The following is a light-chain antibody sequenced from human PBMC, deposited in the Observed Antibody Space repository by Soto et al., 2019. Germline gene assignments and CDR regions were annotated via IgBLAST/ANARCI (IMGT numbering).Light chain of an antibody. J-gene: IGKJ5*01. CDR1: QDINIY. CDR2: DAS. CDR3: QQYDILPIT. V-gene: IGKV1-33*01. Sequence: DIQMTQSRSSLFASGSDIVTITCQATQDINIYSNWYQQKPGKAPNLLIYDASNLEIGVPSRFSGSGSGTHFTFTISSLQTEDIGTYYCQQYDILPITFGRGTRLEIK.